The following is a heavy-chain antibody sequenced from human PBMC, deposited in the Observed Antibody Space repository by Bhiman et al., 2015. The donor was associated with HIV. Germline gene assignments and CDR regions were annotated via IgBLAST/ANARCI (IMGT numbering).Heavy chain of an antibody. V-gene: IGHV3-33*06. CDR1: GFSFNTYA. J-gene: IGHJ4*02. Sequence: VQLLESGGGLVQPGGSLRVSCAASGFSFNTYAMHWVRQAPGKGLEWVAVIWSDGSNAFYSDSVRGRFTISRDNSKNTVYLQMDSLRAEDTAVYYCAKDLVKGTVPYYFDWWGQGTLVTVSS. D-gene: IGHD2-21*01. CDR3: AKDLVKGTVPYYFDW. CDR2: IWSDGSNA.